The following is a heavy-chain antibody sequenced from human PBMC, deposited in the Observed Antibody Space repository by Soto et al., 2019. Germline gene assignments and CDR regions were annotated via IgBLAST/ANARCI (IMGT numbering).Heavy chain of an antibody. J-gene: IGHJ4*02. D-gene: IGHD6-13*01. CDR2: IYHSGST. V-gene: IGHV4-4*02. CDR1: GGSISSSNW. CDR3: ARGLETAAGRTPACDY. Sequence: KTSETLSLTCAVSGGSISSSNWWSWVRQPPGKGLEWIGEIYHSGSTNYNPSLKSRVTISVDKSKNQFSLKLSSVTAADTAVYYCARGLETAAGRTPACDYWGQGTLVTVSS.